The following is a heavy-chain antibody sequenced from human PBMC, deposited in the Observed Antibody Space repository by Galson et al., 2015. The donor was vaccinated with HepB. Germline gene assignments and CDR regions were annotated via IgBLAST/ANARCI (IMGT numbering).Heavy chain of an antibody. V-gene: IGHV1-18*04. D-gene: IGHD3-10*01. CDR3: ARGAYHGSGSYGGDYYYGMDV. CDR1: GYTFTTYG. CDR2: ISAYNSNT. Sequence: SVKVSCKASGYTFTTYGISWVRQAPGQGLEWMGWISAYNSNTNYAQNLQGRVTMTTDTPTSTAYMELRSLRSDDTAVYYCARGAYHGSGSYGGDYYYGMDVWGQGTTVTVSS. J-gene: IGHJ6*02.